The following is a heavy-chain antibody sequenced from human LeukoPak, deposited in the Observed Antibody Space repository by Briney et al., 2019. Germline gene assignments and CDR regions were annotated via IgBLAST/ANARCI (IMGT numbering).Heavy chain of an antibody. V-gene: IGHV4-39*01. Sequence: SETLSLTCTVSGDSIRSSDDYWGWIRQPPGKGLEWIGSIYFSGTTYYNPSLKSRVTISVDTSKNQFPLSLASVTAADTTVYYCARSPRRDYFDFWGQGTLVAVSS. CDR2: IYFSGTT. J-gene: IGHJ4*02. CDR3: ARSPRRDYFDF. CDR1: GDSIRSSDDY.